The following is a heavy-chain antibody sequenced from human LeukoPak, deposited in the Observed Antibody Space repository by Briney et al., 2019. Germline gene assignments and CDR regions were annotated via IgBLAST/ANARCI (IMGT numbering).Heavy chain of an antibody. J-gene: IGHJ4*02. D-gene: IGHD6-13*01. V-gene: IGHV1-69*05. CDR2: IIPIFGTA. Sequence: SVKVSCKASGGTFSSYAISWVRQAPGQGLEWMGGIIPIFGTANYAQKFQGRVTITTDESTSTAYMELSSLRSEDTAVYYCSSFVTAACHVKYYFVYWGQGTLVTVSS. CDR1: GGTFSSYA. CDR3: SSFVTAACHVKYYFVY.